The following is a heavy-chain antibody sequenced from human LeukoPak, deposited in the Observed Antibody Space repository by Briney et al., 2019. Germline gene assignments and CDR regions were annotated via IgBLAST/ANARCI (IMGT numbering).Heavy chain of an antibody. D-gene: IGHD7-27*01. CDR3: ARHWGFYYYMDV. J-gene: IGHJ6*03. CDR1: GFTVSSNY. Sequence: GGSLRLSCAASGFTVSSNYMSWVRQAPGKGLEWVSVIYSGGSTYYADSVKGRFTISRDNSKNTLYLQMNSLRAEDTAVYYCARHWGFYYYMDVWGKGTTVTGSS. V-gene: IGHV3-53*01. CDR2: IYSGGST.